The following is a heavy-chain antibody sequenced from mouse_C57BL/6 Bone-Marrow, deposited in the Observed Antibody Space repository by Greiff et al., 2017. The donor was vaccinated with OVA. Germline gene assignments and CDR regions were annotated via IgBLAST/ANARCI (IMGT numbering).Heavy chain of an antibody. CDR3: ARSSYYGSSYWYFDV. J-gene: IGHJ1*03. CDR2: IYPGDGDT. CDR1: GYAFSSYW. D-gene: IGHD1-1*01. V-gene: IGHV1-80*01. Sequence: QVQLKESGAELVKPGASVKISCKASGYAFSSYWMNWVKQRPGKGLEWIGQIYPGDGDTNYNGKFKGKATLTADKSSSTAYMQLSSLTSEDSAVYFCARSSYYGSSYWYFDVWGTGTTVIVSS.